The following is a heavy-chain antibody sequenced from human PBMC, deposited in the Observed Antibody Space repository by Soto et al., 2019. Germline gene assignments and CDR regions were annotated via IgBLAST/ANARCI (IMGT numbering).Heavy chain of an antibody. CDR2: IIPILGIA. CDR3: ARGLGEVTTSRYYYYYYMDV. CDR1: GGTFSSYT. J-gene: IGHJ6*03. Sequence: SVKVSCKASGGTFSSYTISWVRQAPGQGLEWMGRIIPILGIANYAQKFQGRVTTTADKSTSTAYMELSSLRSEDTAVYYCARGLGEVTTSRYYYYYYMDVWGKGTTVTVSS. V-gene: IGHV1-69*02. D-gene: IGHD4-4*01.